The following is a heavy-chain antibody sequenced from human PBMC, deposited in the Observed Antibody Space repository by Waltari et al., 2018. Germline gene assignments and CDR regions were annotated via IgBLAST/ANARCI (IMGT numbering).Heavy chain of an antibody. J-gene: IGHJ6*02. CDR3: PRMGSTSRHSSRDIMDV. D-gene: IGHD2-2*01. CDR2: IYSSGTT. CDR1: DGSINNYY. Sequence: QVQLQESGPGLVKPSETLSLTCTVSDGSINNYYWSWIRQPAGKGLEWIGRIYSSGTTDYNPSLTSRVTMLVDTSKNQFSLKLSSVTAADTAVYYCPRMGSTSRHSSRDIMDVWGQGASVTVS. V-gene: IGHV4-4*07.